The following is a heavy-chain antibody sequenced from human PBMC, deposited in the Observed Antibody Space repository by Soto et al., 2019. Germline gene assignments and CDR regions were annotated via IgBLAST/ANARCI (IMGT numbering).Heavy chain of an antibody. D-gene: IGHD3-10*01. J-gene: IGHJ4*02. V-gene: IGHV4-38-2*02. CDR3: VRDLNYGLYYFDY. Sequence: SETLSLTCTVSGYSISSGCYWGWIRQPPGKRLEWIGSMYPTGSTYYNPSLKSRVTMSVDTSNNEFSLKLTSVTAADTAVYHCVRDLNYGLYYFDYWGQGTLVTVPQ. CDR1: GYSISSGCY. CDR2: MYPTGST.